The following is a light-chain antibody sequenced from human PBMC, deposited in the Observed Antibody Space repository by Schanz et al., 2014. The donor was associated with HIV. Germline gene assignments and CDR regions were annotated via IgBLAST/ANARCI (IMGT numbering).Light chain of an antibody. Sequence: QSALTQPASVSGSPGQSITISCTGTSSDVGYYNYVSWYQQHPGKAPKLMIYDVSSRPSGVSNRFSGSKSGNTASLTISGLQAEDEADYYCCSYAGSSSLVLGGGTKLTVL. V-gene: IGLV2-14*03. CDR1: SSDVGYYNY. CDR2: DVS. CDR3: CSYAGSSSLV. J-gene: IGLJ3*02.